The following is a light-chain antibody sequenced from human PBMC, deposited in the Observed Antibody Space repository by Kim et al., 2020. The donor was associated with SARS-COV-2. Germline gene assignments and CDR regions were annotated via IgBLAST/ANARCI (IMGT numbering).Light chain of an antibody. CDR1: QSVSSN. J-gene: IGKJ1*01. Sequence: EIVMTQSPATLSVSPGERSTLSCRTSQSVSSNLAWYQLRPGQAPRLLIYGASTRATGIPARFSCSGSGTEFTLTISSLQSEDFAVYYWQQYNNWWTFGQGNKVDIK. CDR3: QQYNNWWT. CDR2: GAS. V-gene: IGKV3-15*01.